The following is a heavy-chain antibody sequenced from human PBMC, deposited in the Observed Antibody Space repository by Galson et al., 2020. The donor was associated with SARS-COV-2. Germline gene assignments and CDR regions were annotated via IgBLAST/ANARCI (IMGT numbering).Heavy chain of an antibody. CDR2: IYSGGST. Sequence: GESLKISCAASGFTVSSNYMSWVRQAPGKGLEWVSVIYSGGSTYYADSVKGRFTISRDNSNNTLYLQMNSLRAEDTAVYYCAGLIAAAGTDYYYYYGMDVWGQGTTVTVSS. J-gene: IGHJ6*02. CDR3: AGLIAAAGTDYYYYYGMDV. D-gene: IGHD6-13*01. V-gene: IGHV3-53*01. CDR1: GFTVSSNY.